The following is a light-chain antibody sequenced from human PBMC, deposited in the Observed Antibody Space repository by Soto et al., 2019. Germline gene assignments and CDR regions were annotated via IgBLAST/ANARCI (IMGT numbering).Light chain of an antibody. CDR3: QQRSNWPPVT. CDR2: DAS. J-gene: IGKJ5*01. Sequence: EIVLTQSPATLCLSRVERATLSCRASQSVSSYLAWYQQKPGQAPRLLIYDASNRATGIPARFSGSGSGTDFTLTISSLEPEDFAVHYCQQRSNWPPVTFGQGTRLEIK. V-gene: IGKV3-11*01. CDR1: QSVSSY.